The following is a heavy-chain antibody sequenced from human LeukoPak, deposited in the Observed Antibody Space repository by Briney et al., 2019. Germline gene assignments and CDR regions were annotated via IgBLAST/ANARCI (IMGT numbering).Heavy chain of an antibody. V-gene: IGHV1-2*02. CDR2: INPNSGGT. J-gene: IGHJ4*02. D-gene: IGHD3-22*01. Sequence: ASVKVSCKASGYTFTGYYMHWVRQAPGQGLEWMGWINPNSGGTNYAQNLQGRVTLTTDTSTSTAYMDLRSLRSDDTAVYYCARTYYYDVRSFDYWGQGTLVTVSS. CDR3: ARTYYYDVRSFDY. CDR1: GYTFTGYY.